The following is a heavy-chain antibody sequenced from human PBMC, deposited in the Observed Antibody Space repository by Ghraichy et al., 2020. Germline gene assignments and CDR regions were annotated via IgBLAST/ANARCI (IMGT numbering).Heavy chain of an antibody. CDR3: ARRAPYCSGGSCYSGKRSDAFDI. CDR1: GGSFSDYY. V-gene: IGHV4-34*01. D-gene: IGHD2-15*01. J-gene: IGHJ3*02. Sequence: SETLSLTCAVYGGSFSDYYWSWIRQPPGKGLEWIGEINHSGSTNYNPSLKSRVTISVDTSKNQFSLKLSSVTAADTAVYYCARRAPYCSGGSCYSGKRSDAFDIWGQGTMVTVSS. CDR2: INHSGST.